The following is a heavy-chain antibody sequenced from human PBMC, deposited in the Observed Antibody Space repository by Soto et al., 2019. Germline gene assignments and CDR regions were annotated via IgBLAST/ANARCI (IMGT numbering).Heavy chain of an antibody. D-gene: IGHD3-22*01. CDR2: IWYDGSNK. CDR3: ARRQYYYDSSGYFRIGPLDY. V-gene: IGHV3-33*01. Sequence: GGSLRLSCAASGFTFSSYGMHWVRQAPGKGLEWVAVIWYDGSNKYYADSVKGRFTISRDNSKNTLYLQMNSLRAEDTAVYYCARRQYYYDSSGYFRIGPLDYWGQGTLVTVSS. CDR1: GFTFSSYG. J-gene: IGHJ4*02.